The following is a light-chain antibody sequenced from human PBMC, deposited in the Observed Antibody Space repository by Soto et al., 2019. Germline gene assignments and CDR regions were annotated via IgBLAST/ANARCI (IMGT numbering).Light chain of an antibody. Sequence: QSALTQPRSVSGSPGQSVTISCTGTSSDVGRYNYVSWYQHHPGKAPKLMIYDVTKRSSGVPDRFSGSKSGNTASLTISGLQAEDEADYYCCSYAGSYKGYVFGTGTKVTVL. V-gene: IGLV2-11*01. CDR2: DVT. CDR1: SSDVGRYNY. J-gene: IGLJ1*01. CDR3: CSYAGSYKGYV.